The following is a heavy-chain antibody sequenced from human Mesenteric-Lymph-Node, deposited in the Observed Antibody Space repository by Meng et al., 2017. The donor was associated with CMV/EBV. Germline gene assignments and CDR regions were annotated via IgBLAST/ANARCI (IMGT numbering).Heavy chain of an antibody. V-gene: IGHV4-59*01. CDR2: IYYSGST. Sequence: SETLSLTCAVYGGSFSGYYWSWIRQPPGKGLEWIGYIYYSGSTNYNPSLKSRVTISVDSSKNQFSLKLTSVTAADTAVYYCARFGSPFTLLGDYYGMDVWGQGTTVTVSS. D-gene: IGHD3-3*01. CDR1: GGSFSGYY. J-gene: IGHJ6*02. CDR3: ARFGSPFTLLGDYYGMDV.